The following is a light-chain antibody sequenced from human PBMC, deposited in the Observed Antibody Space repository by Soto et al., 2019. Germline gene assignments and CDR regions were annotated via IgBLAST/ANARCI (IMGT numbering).Light chain of an antibody. CDR2: DTS. Sequence: ELVLTQSPATLSVSPGERATLSCRASQSVSHLAWYQQKPGQAPRLLIYDTSIRATGVSVRFSGSGSGTEFTLTISSLQSEDFAVYYCQDYNNWPHTLGQGTRLEIK. V-gene: IGKV3-15*01. CDR3: QDYNNWPHT. J-gene: IGKJ5*01. CDR1: QSVSH.